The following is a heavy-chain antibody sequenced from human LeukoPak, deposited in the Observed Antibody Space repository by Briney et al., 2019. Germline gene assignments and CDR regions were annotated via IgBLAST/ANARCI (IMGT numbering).Heavy chain of an antibody. D-gene: IGHD3-22*01. J-gene: IGHJ4*02. V-gene: IGHV1-18*01. CDR3: ARAWNYYDSSGYYYSQYYFDY. Sequence: ASVKVSCKASGYTFTSYGISWVRQAPGQGLEWMGWIGAYNGNTNYAQKLQGRVTMTTDTSTSTAYIELRSLRSDDTAVYYCARAWNYYDSSGYYYSQYYFDYWGQGTLVTVSS. CDR2: IGAYNGNT. CDR1: GYTFTSYG.